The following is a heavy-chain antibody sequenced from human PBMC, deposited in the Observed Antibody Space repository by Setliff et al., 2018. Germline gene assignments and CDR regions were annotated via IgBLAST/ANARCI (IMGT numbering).Heavy chain of an antibody. CDR1: GGSISSSSYY. D-gene: IGHD3-9*01. CDR3: ATHFSDYDILTGYYPFDY. CDR2: IHYSGST. Sequence: SETLSLTCTVSGGSISSSSYYWGWIRQPPGKGLEWIGSIHYSGSTYYNPSLKSRVTISVDTSKNQFSLKLSSVTAADTAVYYCATHFSDYDILTGYYPFDYWGQGTLVTVSS. J-gene: IGHJ4*02. V-gene: IGHV4-39*01.